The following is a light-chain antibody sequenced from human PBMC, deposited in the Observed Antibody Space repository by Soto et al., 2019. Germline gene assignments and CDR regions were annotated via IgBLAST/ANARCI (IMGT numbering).Light chain of an antibody. CDR1: QSVSSSY. CDR3: QQYCNSPYT. J-gene: IGKJ2*01. Sequence: EIVLTQSPATLSLSPGEIATLSCGASQSVSSSYLAWYQQKPGLAPRLLIYDASSRATAIPDRFSGSGSGTDFTRTISRLEPEDFAVYYCQQYCNSPYTFGQGTKLEIK. V-gene: IGKV3D-20*01. CDR2: DAS.